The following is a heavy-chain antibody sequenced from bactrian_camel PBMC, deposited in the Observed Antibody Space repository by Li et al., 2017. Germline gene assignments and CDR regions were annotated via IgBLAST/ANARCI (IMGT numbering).Heavy chain of an antibody. J-gene: IGHJ6*01. CDR3: VRHRDSAPTFVGDFGY. D-gene: IGHD2*01. Sequence: HVQLVESGGGSVQAGGSLRLSCAASGFAFSGYWMYWVRQAPGRGLEWVSGITGHGTTYSGDSLKGRFTISRDNAKNIVYLQMNSLEPDDTAVYYSVRHRDSAPTFVGDFGYWGQGTQVTVS. V-gene: IGHV3S1*01. CDR2: ITGHGTT. CDR1: GFAFSGYW.